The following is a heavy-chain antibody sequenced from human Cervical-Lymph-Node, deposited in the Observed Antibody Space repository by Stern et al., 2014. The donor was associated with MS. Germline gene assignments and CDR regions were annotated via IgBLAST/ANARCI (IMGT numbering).Heavy chain of an antibody. V-gene: IGHV1-18*01. D-gene: IGHD2-15*01. CDR1: GYTFTSYG. CDR2: ISAYNGNT. Sequence: AQLVESGAEVKKPWASVKVSCKASGYTFTSYGISWVRQAHGQGLGWMGWISAYNGNTNYAQKLQGRVTMTTDTSTSTAYMELRSLRSDDTAVYYCARALLGSENAFDIWGQGTMVTVSS. CDR3: ARALLGSENAFDI. J-gene: IGHJ3*02.